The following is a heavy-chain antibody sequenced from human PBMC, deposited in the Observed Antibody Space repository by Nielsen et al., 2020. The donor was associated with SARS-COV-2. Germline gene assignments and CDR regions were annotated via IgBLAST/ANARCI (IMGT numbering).Heavy chain of an antibody. CDR3: ARGPGIVDY. Sequence: GESLKISCAASGFTFSTYAMSWVRQAPGKGLEWVSGINWNGGSTGYADSVKGRFTISRDNAKNSLYLQMNSLRAEDTAVYYCARGPGIVDYWGQGTLVTVSS. CDR1: GFTFSTYA. V-gene: IGHV3-20*04. CDR2: INWNGGST. D-gene: IGHD6-13*01. J-gene: IGHJ4*02.